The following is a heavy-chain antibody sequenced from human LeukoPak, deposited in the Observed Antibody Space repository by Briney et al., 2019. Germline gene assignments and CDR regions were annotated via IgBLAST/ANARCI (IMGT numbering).Heavy chain of an antibody. V-gene: IGHV4-34*01. CDR1: GGSFSGYY. J-gene: IGHJ4*02. CDR3: ARFPLWFGEPTDY. D-gene: IGHD3-10*01. Sequence: PSETLSLTCAVYGGSFSGYYWSWIRQPPGKGLEWIGEINHSGSTNYNPSLKSRVTISVDTSKNQFSLKLSSVTAADTAVYYCARFPLWFGEPTDYWGQGTLVTVSS. CDR2: INHSGST.